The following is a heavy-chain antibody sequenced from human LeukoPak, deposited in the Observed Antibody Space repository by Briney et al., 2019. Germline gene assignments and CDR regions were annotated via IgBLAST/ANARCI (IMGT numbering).Heavy chain of an antibody. V-gene: IGHV3-21*01. CDR3: ARDSSWAYYYYYYMDV. J-gene: IGHJ6*03. CDR2: ISSSSSYI. D-gene: IGHD6-6*01. Sequence: PGGSLRLFCAASGFTFNSYSMNWVRQAPGKGLVCVSSISSSSSYIYYADSVKGRFTISRDNAKNSLYLQMNSLRAGDTAVYYCARDSSWAYYYYYYMDVWGKGTTVTVSS. CDR1: GFTFNSYS.